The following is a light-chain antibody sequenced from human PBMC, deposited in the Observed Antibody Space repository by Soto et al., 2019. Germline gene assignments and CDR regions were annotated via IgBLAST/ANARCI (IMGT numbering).Light chain of an antibody. Sequence: IQMTQAPSSLSTSVGDRVNMTCRASQGISNYLAWYQQKPGKVPKLLIYAASTLQSGVPSRFSGSGSGTDFTLTISSLQPEDVATYYCQKYNSASAFGPGTKVDIK. CDR3: QKYNSASA. J-gene: IGKJ3*01. V-gene: IGKV1-27*01. CDR1: QGISNY. CDR2: AAS.